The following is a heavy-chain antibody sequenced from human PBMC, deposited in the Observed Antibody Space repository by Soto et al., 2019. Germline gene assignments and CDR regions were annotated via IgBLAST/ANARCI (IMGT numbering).Heavy chain of an antibody. V-gene: IGHV3-9*01. CDR3: AKGIAALDYYGMDV. CDR2: ISWNSGSI. D-gene: IGHD6-6*01. J-gene: IGHJ6*02. CDR1: GFTFDDYA. Sequence: GGSLRLSCAASGFTFDDYAMHWVRQAPGKGLEWVSGISWNSGSIGCADSVKGRFTISRDNAKNSLYLQMNSLRAEDTALYYCAKGIAALDYYGMDVWGQGTTVTVSS.